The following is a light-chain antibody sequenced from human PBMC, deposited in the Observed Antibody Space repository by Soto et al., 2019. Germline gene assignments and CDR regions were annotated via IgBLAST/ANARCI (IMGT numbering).Light chain of an antibody. CDR1: SSDVGGYKF. CDR2: EVT. V-gene: IGLV2-14*01. J-gene: IGLJ1*01. CDR3: SSYAGSSPLYV. Sequence: QSLLTQPASVSGSPGQTITLPCPGTSSDVGGYKFVSWYQQHPGKVPKLLIYEVTNRPSGVSNRFSGSKSGNAASLTISGLQTDDEADYYCSSYAGSSPLYVFGTGTKVTVL.